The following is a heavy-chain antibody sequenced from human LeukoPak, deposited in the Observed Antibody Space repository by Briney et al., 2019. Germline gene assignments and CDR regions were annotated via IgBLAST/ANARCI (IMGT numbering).Heavy chain of an antibody. J-gene: IGHJ6*03. V-gene: IGHV5-51*01. D-gene: IGHD3-10*01. Sequence: GESLQISCKASGYPFSDTFSNYWIAWVRQMPGKGLEWMGIIHPGDSETKYSPSVEGEVTFSADKSNRIVYLHWSSLKASDTAMYYCARLGTHYFYYYMDVWGEGTTVTVSS. CDR2: IHPGDSET. CDR3: ARLGTHYFYYYMDV. CDR1: GYPFSDTFSNYW.